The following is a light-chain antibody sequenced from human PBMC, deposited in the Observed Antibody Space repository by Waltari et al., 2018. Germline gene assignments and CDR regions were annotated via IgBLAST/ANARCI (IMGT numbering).Light chain of an antibody. CDR1: SDVGGYNF. V-gene: IGLV2-14*03. CDR3: SSYTSSISVV. J-gene: IGLJ2*01. CDR2: DVT. Sequence: QSALTQPASVSGSPGQSITISCTGTSDVGGYNFVSWYQQHPGNAPKLLFYDVTNRPSGGSNRFSGAKSGNTASLAISGLQAEDEADYYCSSYTSSISVVFGGGTKLTVL.